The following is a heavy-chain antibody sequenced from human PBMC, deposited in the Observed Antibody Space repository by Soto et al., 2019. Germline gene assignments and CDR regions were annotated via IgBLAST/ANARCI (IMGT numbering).Heavy chain of an antibody. CDR1: EFTFSNYG. CDR2: ILNDGSNR. V-gene: IGHV3-33*01. D-gene: IGHD3-10*01. J-gene: IGHJ6*02. Sequence: QVQLVESGGGVVQPGRSLRLSCAASEFTFSNYGMHWVRQAPGKGLEWVAVILNDGSNRYHADSVKDRVTISRENSKNTLYLQMNSLRAEDTAVYYCARDEEDSGNGRAVWGQGTTVTVS. CDR3: ARDEEDSGNGRAV.